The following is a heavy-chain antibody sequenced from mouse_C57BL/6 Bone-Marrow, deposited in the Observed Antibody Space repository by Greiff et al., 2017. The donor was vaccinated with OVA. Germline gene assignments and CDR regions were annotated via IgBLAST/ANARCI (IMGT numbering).Heavy chain of an antibody. CDR1: GYTFTSYW. D-gene: IGHD2-5*01. CDR2: IHPNSGST. Sequence: QVQLKESGAELVKPGASVKLSCKASGYTFTSYWMHWVKQRPGQGLEWIGMIHPNSGSTNYNEKFKSKATLTVDKSSSTAYMQLSSLTSEDSAVYYCARGYSNFDYWGQGTTLTVSS. CDR3: ARGYSNFDY. J-gene: IGHJ2*01. V-gene: IGHV1-64*01.